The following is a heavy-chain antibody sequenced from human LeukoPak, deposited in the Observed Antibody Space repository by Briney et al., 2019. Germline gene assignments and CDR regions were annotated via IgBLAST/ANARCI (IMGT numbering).Heavy chain of an antibody. J-gene: IGHJ3*02. Sequence: SETLSLTCAVYGGSFSGYYWSWIRQPPGEGLEWFGEINHRGITNYNPSLKSRVTISVDTSKNQFSPKLSSVTAADTAVYYCARTLAYCGGDCYGIWAYYAFDIWGQGTMVTVSS. CDR2: INHRGIT. D-gene: IGHD2-21*02. V-gene: IGHV4-34*01. CDR1: GGSFSGYY. CDR3: ARTLAYCGGDCYGIWAYYAFDI.